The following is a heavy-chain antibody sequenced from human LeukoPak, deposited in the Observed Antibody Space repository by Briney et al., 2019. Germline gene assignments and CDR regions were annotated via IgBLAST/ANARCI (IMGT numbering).Heavy chain of an antibody. CDR3: VKAGGDSLYYGLDV. J-gene: IGHJ6*02. CDR2: INDNGGST. Sequence: QPRGSLRLSCSASGFAFSAYAMHWVRQAPGEGLEYVSGINDNGGSTHSADSVTGRFSISRDNSKNTLYLRVSVLRGDDTAVYYCVKAGGDSLYYGLDVWGQGTTVTVSS. V-gene: IGHV3-64D*06. D-gene: IGHD3-10*01. CDR1: GFAFSAYA.